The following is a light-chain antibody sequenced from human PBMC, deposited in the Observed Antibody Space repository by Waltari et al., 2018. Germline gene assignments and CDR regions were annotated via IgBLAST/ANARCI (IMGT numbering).Light chain of an antibody. J-gene: IGLJ3*02. CDR1: SSDFGSSNL. CDR2: EDS. V-gene: IGLV2-23*01. CDR3: CSYAGSSTLV. Sequence: HSALTQPASVSGSPGQSITISCTGTSSDFGSSNLVSCYQQHPNKAPKLMIYEDSKRPSGFSNRFSGSKSGNTASLTISGLQAEDEADYYCCSYAGSSTLVFGGGTKLTVL.